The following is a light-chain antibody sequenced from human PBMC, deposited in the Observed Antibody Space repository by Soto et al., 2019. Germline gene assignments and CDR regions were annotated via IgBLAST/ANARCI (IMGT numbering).Light chain of an antibody. J-gene: IGLJ3*02. CDR1: DSNIGNNS. Sequence: QSVLTQPPSASGTPGQRVTISCSGSDSNIGNNSVNWYQQLPGTAPKLLMESNNQRPSGVPDRFSGSKSATSASLAISGLQSEDEADYYCAVWDDSLNGWVFGGGTKLTVL. CDR3: AVWDDSLNGWV. V-gene: IGLV1-44*01. CDR2: SNN.